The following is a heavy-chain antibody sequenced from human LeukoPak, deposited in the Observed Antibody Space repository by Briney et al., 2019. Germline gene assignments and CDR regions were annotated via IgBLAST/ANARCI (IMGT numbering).Heavy chain of an antibody. J-gene: IGHJ5*01. CDR1: GFPFSTNY. CDR2: INTGGSA. D-gene: IGHD1-26*01. CDR3: ARVRRQVGSRWFAS. V-gene: IGHV3-53*01. Sequence: GGSLRLSCAASGFPFSTNYMSWVRQAPGKGLEWVSVINTGGSAFYDDSVKGRFNISRDNSNNQLYLQMKSLGPKDTAVYYLARVRRQVGSRWFASWGQGILVTVSS.